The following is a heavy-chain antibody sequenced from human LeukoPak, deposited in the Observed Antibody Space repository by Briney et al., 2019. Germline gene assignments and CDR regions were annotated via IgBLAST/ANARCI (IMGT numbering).Heavy chain of an antibody. Sequence: ASVKVSCKAPGYTFTSYGITWVRQAPGQGLEWMGWISTYNGNTNYAQNLQGRVTMTADTSTSTAYMELRTLISDDTAVYYCARGRGSTSRYWGQGTLVTVSS. D-gene: IGHD5-12*01. CDR3: ARGRGSTSRY. CDR1: GYTFTSYG. CDR2: ISTYNGNT. V-gene: IGHV1-18*01. J-gene: IGHJ4*02.